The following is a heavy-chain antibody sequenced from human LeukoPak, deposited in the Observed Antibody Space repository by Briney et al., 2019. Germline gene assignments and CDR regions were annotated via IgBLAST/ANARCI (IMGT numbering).Heavy chain of an antibody. CDR1: GFTFSNYA. D-gene: IGHD6-19*01. Sequence: GGSLRLSCAASGFTFSNYAMAWVRQAPGKGLEWLANIKEDGSIQYYLDSVRGRFTISRDNAKTSVYLQLNSLRADDTAVYYCARDVWTGVAVSDYWGQGTLVTVSS. CDR2: IKEDGSIQ. J-gene: IGHJ4*02. V-gene: IGHV3-7*01. CDR3: ARDVWTGVAVSDY.